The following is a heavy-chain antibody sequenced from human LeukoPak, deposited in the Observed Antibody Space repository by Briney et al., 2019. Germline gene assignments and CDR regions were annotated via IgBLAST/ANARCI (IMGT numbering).Heavy chain of an antibody. V-gene: IGHV3-48*03. Sequence: GGSLRLSCAASGFTFSSYEMNWVRQAPGKGLEWVSYISSSGSTIYYADSVKGRFTISGDNAKNSLYLQMNSLRAEDTAVYYCARDPYYGDYVVWGQGTLVTVSS. J-gene: IGHJ4*02. CDR2: ISSSGSTI. CDR1: GFTFSSYE. D-gene: IGHD4-17*01. CDR3: ARDPYYGDYVV.